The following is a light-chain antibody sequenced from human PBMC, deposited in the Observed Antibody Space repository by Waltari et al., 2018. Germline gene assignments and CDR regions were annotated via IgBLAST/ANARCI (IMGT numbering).Light chain of an antibody. Sequence: QSALTQPPSASGSPGQSVTISCTGTSSDVGGYNYVSWYQHHPGKAPELMVYEVNKRPAGVADRCSGSKSGNTASLTVSGLQAEDESDYYCSSYAGSNHLVFGGGTKLTVL. CDR1: SSDVGGYNY. CDR3: SSYAGSNHLV. J-gene: IGLJ3*02. CDR2: EVN. V-gene: IGLV2-8*01.